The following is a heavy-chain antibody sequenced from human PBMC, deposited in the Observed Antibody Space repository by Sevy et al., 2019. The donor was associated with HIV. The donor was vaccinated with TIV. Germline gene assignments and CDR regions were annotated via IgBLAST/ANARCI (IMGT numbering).Heavy chain of an antibody. V-gene: IGHV3-23*01. D-gene: IGHD3-10*02. CDR1: GFTFSSYA. Sequence: GGCLRLSCTDSGFTFSSYAMTWVRQAPGKGLEWVSSITGNGDTTYYVDSVKGRFTISRDNTKNTLFLQMNNLRAEDTAVYYCATDAFLVGTMLGAFEIWGQGTMVTVSS. CDR2: ITGNGDTT. CDR3: ATDAFLVGTMLGAFEI. J-gene: IGHJ3*02.